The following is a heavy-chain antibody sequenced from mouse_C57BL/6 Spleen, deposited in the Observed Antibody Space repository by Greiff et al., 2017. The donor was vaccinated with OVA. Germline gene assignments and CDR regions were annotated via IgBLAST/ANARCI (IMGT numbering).Heavy chain of an antibody. CDR3: ARSPTAQYYAMDY. CDR2: IYPGDGDT. J-gene: IGHJ4*01. V-gene: IGHV1-80*01. D-gene: IGHD3-2*02. CDR1: GYAFSSYW. Sequence: QVQLQQSGAELVKPGASVKISCKASGYAFSSYWMNWVKQRPGKGLEWIGQIYPGDGDTNYNGKFKGKATLTADKSSSTAYMQLSSLTSEDSAVYFCARSPTAQYYAMDYWGQGTSVTVSS.